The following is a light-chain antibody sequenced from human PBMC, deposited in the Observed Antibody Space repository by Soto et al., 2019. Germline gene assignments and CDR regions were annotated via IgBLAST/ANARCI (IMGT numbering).Light chain of an antibody. J-gene: IGKJ4*01. Sequence: DIQMTQSPSSVSASVGDRVTITCRASQGINSWLAWYQQKPGKAPKLLTYSTSNLQSGVPSRFSGSGSGTDFTLTITRLQPEDLAAYFCQQSESLPLTFGGGTKVEIK. CDR2: STS. V-gene: IGKV1D-12*01. CDR1: QGINSW. CDR3: QQSESLPLT.